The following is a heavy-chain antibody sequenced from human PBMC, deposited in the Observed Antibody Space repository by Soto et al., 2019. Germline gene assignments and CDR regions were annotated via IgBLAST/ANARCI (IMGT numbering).Heavy chain of an antibody. V-gene: IGHV4-31*03. CDR3: ARTDAYNSSFFDS. CDR2: IYHTGRT. Sequence: QVQLQEMGPGLVNPSQTLTISSTVSGVSVNSAYWSWIRQLPGKGLEWMGNIYHTGRTFYNPSVKGRVAISTDTSKPLSSRKVRSVTAAATAVYYCARTDAYNSSFFDSWGKGTVVPVPP. CDR1: GVSVNSAY. D-gene: IGHD6-6*01. J-gene: IGHJ4*02.